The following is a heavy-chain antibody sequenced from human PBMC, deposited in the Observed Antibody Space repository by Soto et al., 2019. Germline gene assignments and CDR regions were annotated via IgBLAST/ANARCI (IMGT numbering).Heavy chain of an antibody. CDR1: GFTFSSYA. CDR3: AKSWAAAADYYFDY. J-gene: IGHJ4*02. D-gene: IGHD2-2*01. Sequence: GGSLSLSCSASGFTFSSYALSWVRQAPGKGLEWVSGISGSAGDTYYADSVKGRFTISRDNSKNTLYLQMNSPRADDTAVYFCAKSWAAAADYYFDYWGQGTLVTVSS. CDR2: ISGSAGDT. V-gene: IGHV3-23*01.